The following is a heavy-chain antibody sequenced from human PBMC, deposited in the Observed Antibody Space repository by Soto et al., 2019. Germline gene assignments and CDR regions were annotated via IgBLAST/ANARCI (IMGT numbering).Heavy chain of an antibody. CDR3: ARVGCISTNCYFSSDGRGWFDP. D-gene: IGHD2-2*01. Sequence: SETLSLTCTVSGGSISSGGYYWSWIRQHPGKGLEWIGYIYYSGSTYYNPSLKSRVTISVDTSKNQFSLKLSSVTAADTAVYYCARVGCISTNCYFSSDGRGWFDPWGQGTLVTVSS. CDR2: IYYSGST. V-gene: IGHV4-31*03. CDR1: GGSISSGGYY. J-gene: IGHJ5*02.